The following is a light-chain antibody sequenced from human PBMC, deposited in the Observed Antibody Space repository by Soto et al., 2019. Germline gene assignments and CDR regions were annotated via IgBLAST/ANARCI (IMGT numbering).Light chain of an antibody. V-gene: IGKV1-39*01. Sequence: DVQMTQSPSSLSASVGDSVTITCRASQSVFNHLSWFQQRPGKGPKLLIYDPSSLHAGVPSRFSGSGYGTDFTLTISTVQPEDCAIYYCHQSVSTPLTFGGGTRVELK. CDR2: DPS. CDR3: HQSVSTPLT. CDR1: QSVFNH. J-gene: IGKJ4*01.